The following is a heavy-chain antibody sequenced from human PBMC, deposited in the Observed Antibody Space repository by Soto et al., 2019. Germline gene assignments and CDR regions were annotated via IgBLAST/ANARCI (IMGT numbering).Heavy chain of an antibody. D-gene: IGHD6-13*01. CDR2: IYYSGST. CDR3: ARDTVAAAGWYYYGMDV. J-gene: IGHJ6*02. V-gene: IGHV4-31*03. Sequence: QVQLQESGPGLVKPSQTLSLTCTVSGGSISSGGYYWSWIRQHPGKGLEWIGYIYYSGSTYYNPSLKSRVTISVDTSKNQFSLKLSSVTAADTAVYYCARDTVAAAGWYYYGMDVWDQGTTVTVSS. CDR1: GGSISSGGYY.